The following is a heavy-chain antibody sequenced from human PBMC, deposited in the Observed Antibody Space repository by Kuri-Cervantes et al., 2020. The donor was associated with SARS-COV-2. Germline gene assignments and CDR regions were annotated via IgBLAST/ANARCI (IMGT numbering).Heavy chain of an antibody. D-gene: IGHD3-10*01. CDR2: ISGSGGST. CDR3: AKHAMVRGVIITKAGGTDY. CDR1: GFTFSSYA. V-gene: IGHV3-23*01. J-gene: IGHJ4*02. Sequence: GESLKISCAASGFTFSSYAMSWVRQAPGKGLEWVSAISGSGGSTYYADSVKGRFTTSRDNSKNTLYLQMNSLRAEDTAVYYCAKHAMVRGVIITKAGGTDYWGQGTLVTVSS.